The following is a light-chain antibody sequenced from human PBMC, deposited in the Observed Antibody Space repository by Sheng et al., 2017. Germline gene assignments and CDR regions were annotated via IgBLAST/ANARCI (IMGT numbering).Light chain of an antibody. Sequence: EIVMTQSPATLSLSPGERATLSCRASQSVSSNVAWYQQKPGLAPRLLIYGASSRATGFPARLSGSGSGTEFTLTISSLQSEDFAVYYCQQYGSAPYTFGQGTKVEI. CDR2: GAS. CDR3: QQYGSAPYT. J-gene: IGKJ2*01. V-gene: IGKV3-15*01. CDR1: QSVSSN.